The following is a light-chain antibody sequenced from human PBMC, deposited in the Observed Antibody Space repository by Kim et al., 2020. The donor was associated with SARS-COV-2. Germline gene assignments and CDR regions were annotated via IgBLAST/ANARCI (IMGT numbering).Light chain of an antibody. CDR2: GKN. J-gene: IGLJ3*02. CDR1: SLRSYY. V-gene: IGLV3-19*01. CDR3: NSRDSSGNHHWV. Sequence: LGQTVRITRQGDSLRSYYASWYQQKPGQAPVLVIYGKNNRPSGIPDRFSGSSSGNTASLTITGAQAEDEADYYCNSRDSSGNHHWVFGGGTQLTVL.